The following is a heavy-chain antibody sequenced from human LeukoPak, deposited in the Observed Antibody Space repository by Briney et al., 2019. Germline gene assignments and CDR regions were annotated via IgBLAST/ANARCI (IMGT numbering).Heavy chain of an antibody. V-gene: IGHV3-30*02. CDR3: ANVDYYDSSGSLDY. Sequence: GGSLRLSCAASGFTFSSYGMQWDRQAPGKGREWVAYIRYDGSNKYYADSVKGRFTISRDNSKNTLYLQMNSLRAEDTAVYYCANVDYYDSSGSLDYWGQGTLVTVSS. CDR1: GFTFSSYG. D-gene: IGHD3-22*01. CDR2: IRYDGSNK. J-gene: IGHJ4*02.